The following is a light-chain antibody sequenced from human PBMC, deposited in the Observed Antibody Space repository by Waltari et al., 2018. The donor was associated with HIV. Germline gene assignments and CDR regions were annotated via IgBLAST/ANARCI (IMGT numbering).Light chain of an antibody. CDR2: NND. CDR1: SSNIGSNT. J-gene: IGLJ2*01. V-gene: IGLV1-44*01. CDR3: AAWDDRLNGDVV. Sequence: QSVLTQPPSASATPGQRVTISCSGSSSNIGSNTVNWFQQLPGTAPKLPIYNNDQRPSGVPDRFSGSESGTSASLAISGLQSEDEADYYCAAWDDRLNGDVVFGGGTKLTV.